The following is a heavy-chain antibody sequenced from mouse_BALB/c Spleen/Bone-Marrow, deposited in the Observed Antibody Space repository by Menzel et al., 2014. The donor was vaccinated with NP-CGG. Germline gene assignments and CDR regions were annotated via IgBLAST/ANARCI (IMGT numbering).Heavy chain of an antibody. Sequence: EVQLQQSGGGLVQPGGSLKLSCAASGFTFSSSGMSWVRQTPDKRLELVATINNTGGNTNYPPNVQGQFTISRDKAKNHLYLQMSGLKSEDSGMYYGVRGYGGYVDVWGAGTTVTVSS. CDR3: VRGYGGYVDV. V-gene: IGHV5-6-3*01. J-gene: IGHJ1*01. CDR2: INNTGGNT. CDR1: GFTFSSSG. D-gene: IGHD2-2*01.